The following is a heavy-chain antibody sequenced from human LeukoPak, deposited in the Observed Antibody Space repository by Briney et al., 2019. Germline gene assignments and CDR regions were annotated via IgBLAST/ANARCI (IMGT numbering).Heavy chain of an antibody. CDR1: GGSISSGSYY. CDR2: IYTSGST. Sequence: SETLSLTCTVSGGSISSGSYYWSWIRQPAGKGLEWIGRIYTSGSTNYNPSLKSRVTISVDTSKNQFSLKLSSVTAADTAVYYCAKLGMDDYWGQGTLVTASS. D-gene: IGHD6-13*01. J-gene: IGHJ4*02. V-gene: IGHV4-61*02. CDR3: AKLGMDDY.